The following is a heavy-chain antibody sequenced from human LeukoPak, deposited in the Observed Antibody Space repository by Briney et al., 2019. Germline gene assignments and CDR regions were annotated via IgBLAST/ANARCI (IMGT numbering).Heavy chain of an antibody. J-gene: IGHJ4*02. CDR1: GGSISSYY. CDR3: ASGASDELMTYYFDY. V-gene: IGHV4-4*07. CDR2: IYTSGST. Sequence: SETLSLTCTVSGGSISSYYWSWIRQPAGKGLEWIGRIYTSGSTNYNPSLKSRVTMSVDTSKNQFSLKLSSVTAADTAMYYCASGASDELMTYYFDYWGQGTLVTVSS. D-gene: IGHD4/OR15-4a*01.